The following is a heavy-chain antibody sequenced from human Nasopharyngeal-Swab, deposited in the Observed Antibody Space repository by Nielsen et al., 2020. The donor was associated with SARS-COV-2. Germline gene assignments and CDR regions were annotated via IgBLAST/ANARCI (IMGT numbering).Heavy chain of an antibody. CDR3: ARNMGYFHTSIWLDP. V-gene: IGHV5-51*01. Sequence: GESLKISCKTSGYDFAGYWIAWVRQKPGPGLDWMGIIYPDHSGTKYSPSFRGQVTFSVDKSISTAYLQWSNLEASDTAMYYCARNMGYFHTSIWLDPWGQGTLVTVSS. CDR1: GYDFAGYW. J-gene: IGHJ5*02. D-gene: IGHD2/OR15-2a*01. CDR2: IYPDHSGT.